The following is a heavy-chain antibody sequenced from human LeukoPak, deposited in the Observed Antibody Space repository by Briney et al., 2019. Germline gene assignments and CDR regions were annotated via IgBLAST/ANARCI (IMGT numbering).Heavy chain of an antibody. V-gene: IGHV3-11*01. CDR3: ARGRYYYGSWYMDV. Sequence: PGGSLRLSCAASEFTFSDYQINWIRQAPGKGLEWVSYISSSGTVIYYADSVKGRFTISRDNAKNSLYLQMNSLRAEDTAVYYCARGRYYYGSWYMDVRGQGTTVTVSS. D-gene: IGHD3-10*01. CDR1: EFTFSDYQ. J-gene: IGHJ6*02. CDR2: ISSSGTVI.